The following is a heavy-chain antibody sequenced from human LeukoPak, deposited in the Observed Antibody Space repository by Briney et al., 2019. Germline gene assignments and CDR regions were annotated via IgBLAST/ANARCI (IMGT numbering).Heavy chain of an antibody. CDR3: ARVWYSGSYPVDY. CDR1: GFTFSSYD. D-gene: IGHD1-26*01. J-gene: IGHJ4*02. Sequence: GALRLSCAASGFTFSSYDMTWVRQAPGEGLEWVSAISGSGTSTYYADSVKGRFTISRDNAKNSLYLQMNSLRAEDTAVYYCARVWYSGSYPVDYWGQGTLVTVSS. V-gene: IGHV3-21*04. CDR2: ISGSGTST.